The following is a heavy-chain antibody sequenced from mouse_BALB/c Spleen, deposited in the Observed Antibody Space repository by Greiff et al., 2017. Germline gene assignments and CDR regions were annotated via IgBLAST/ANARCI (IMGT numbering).Heavy chain of an antibody. V-gene: IGHV1-14*01. J-gene: IGHJ4*01. CDR2: INPYNDGT. CDR1: GYTFTSYV. D-gene: IGHD1-1*01. Sequence: VQLKESGPELVKPGASVKMSCKASGYTFTSYVMHWVKQKPGQGLEWIGYINPYNDGTKYNEKFKGKATLTSDKSSSTAYMELSSLTSEDSAVYYCARGGSSYPYYYARDYWGQGTSVTVSS. CDR3: ARGGSSYPYYYARDY.